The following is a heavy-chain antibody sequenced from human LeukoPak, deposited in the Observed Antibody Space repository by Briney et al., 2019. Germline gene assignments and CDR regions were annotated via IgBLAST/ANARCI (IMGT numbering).Heavy chain of an antibody. CDR1: GFSFKDYG. Sequence: GGSLRLSCAATGFSFKDYGMHWVRQPPGKGVEWVSAINWNGGGTDYADSVKGRFTISRDNAKNSLYLQLSSLRPEDTALYYCAKHLTATNTYIFFGLDVWGQGTSVTVSS. CDR2: INWNGGGT. CDR3: AKHLTATNTYIFFGLDV. V-gene: IGHV3-9*01. J-gene: IGHJ6*02. D-gene: IGHD1-26*01.